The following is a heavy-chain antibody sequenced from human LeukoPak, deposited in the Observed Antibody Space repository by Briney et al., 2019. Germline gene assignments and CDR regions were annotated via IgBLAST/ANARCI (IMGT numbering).Heavy chain of an antibody. D-gene: IGHD3-10*01. V-gene: IGHV3-23*01. CDR1: GFTFSDYA. CDR3: AKDTYYYGSGSYLFGY. CDR2: ISGSGGST. J-gene: IGHJ4*02. Sequence: GGSLRLSCTASGFTFSDYAMHWVRQAPGKGLEWVSAISGSGGSTYYADSVKGRFTISRDNSKNTLYLQMNSLRAEDTAVYYCAKDTYYYGSGSYLFGYWGQGTLVTVSS.